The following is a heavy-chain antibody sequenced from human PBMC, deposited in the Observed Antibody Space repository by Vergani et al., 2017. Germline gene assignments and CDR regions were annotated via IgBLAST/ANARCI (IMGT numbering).Heavy chain of an antibody. V-gene: IGHV1-46*01. CDR3: ARVEYCSSTSCYKSGRGYFDY. J-gene: IGHJ4*02. Sequence: QVQLVQSGAEVKKPGASVKVSCKASGYTFTSYYMHWVRQAPGQGLEWMGIINPSGGSPSYAQKFQGRVTMTRDTSTSTVDMELSSLRSEDTAVYYCARVEYCSSTSCYKSGRGYFDYWGQGTLVTVSS. CDR2: INPSGGSP. CDR1: GYTFTSYY. D-gene: IGHD2-2*02.